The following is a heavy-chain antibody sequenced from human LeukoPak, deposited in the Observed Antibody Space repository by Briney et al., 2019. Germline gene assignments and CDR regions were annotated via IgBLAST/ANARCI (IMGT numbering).Heavy chain of an antibody. J-gene: IGHJ5*02. CDR2: INHSGST. CDR1: GGSFSGYY. D-gene: IGHD2-2*01. CDR3: ARPLGYDLNCFDP. V-gene: IGHV4-34*01. Sequence: SETLSLTCTVSGGSFSGYYWTWIRQPPGKGLEWIGQINHSGSTRYNPSLKSRVTISADRSKSQFSLTLSSVTAADTAVYYCARPLGYDLNCFDPWGPGTLVTVS.